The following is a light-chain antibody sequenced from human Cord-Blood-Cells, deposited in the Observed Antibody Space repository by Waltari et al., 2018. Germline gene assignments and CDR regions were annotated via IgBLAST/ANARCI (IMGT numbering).Light chain of an antibody. CDR3: CSYAGSSTVV. CDR1: SSDVGSYNL. V-gene: IGLV2-23*01. CDR2: EGS. J-gene: IGLJ2*01. Sequence: QSALTQPASVSGSPGQSITISCTGTSSDVGSYNLVSGYQQHPGKAPKLMIYEGSKRPSGVSNRFSGSKSGKTASLTISGLQAEDEADYYCCSYAGSSTVVFGGGTKLTVL.